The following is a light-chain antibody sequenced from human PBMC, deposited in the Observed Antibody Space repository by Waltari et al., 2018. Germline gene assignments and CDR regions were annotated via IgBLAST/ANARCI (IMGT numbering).Light chain of an antibody. CDR2: GGS. V-gene: IGKV3-20*01. Sequence: EIVFTQSPGSLSLSPGERATLSCRASQRVSRTYLAWYQQKPGQAPRLRIYGGSGRATGIPHRFSGSGSGTDFTLTISRLEPEDFAVYYCQHYGRSPPLTFGPGTKVDIK. J-gene: IGKJ3*01. CDR1: QRVSRTY. CDR3: QHYGRSPPLT.